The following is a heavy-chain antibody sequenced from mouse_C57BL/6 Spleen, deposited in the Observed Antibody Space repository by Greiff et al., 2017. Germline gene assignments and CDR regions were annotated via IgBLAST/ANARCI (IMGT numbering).Heavy chain of an antibody. J-gene: IGHJ1*03. V-gene: IGHV1-42*01. CDR1: GYSFTGYY. CDR2: LNPTTGGT. CDR3: ARRGRNWYFDV. Sequence: EVQLQQPGPELVKPGASVKLSCKASGYSFTGYYMNWVKQSPEQSLEWIGELNPTTGGTTYNQKFQAKATLTVDKSSSTAYMQLKSLTSEDAAVYYGARRGRNWYFDVWGTGTLVTVS.